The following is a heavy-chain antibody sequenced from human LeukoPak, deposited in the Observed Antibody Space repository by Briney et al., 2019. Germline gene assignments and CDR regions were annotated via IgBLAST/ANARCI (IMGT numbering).Heavy chain of an antibody. CDR3: ARWHDILTHPNPYHPDY. D-gene: IGHD3-9*01. V-gene: IGHV3-21*01. CDR1: GFTFSSYS. J-gene: IGHJ4*02. Sequence: GGSLRLSCAASGFTFSSYSMNWVRQAPGKGLEWVSSISSSSSYIYYADSVKGRFTISRDNAKNSLYLQMNSLRAEDTAVYSCARWHDILTHPNPYHPDYWGQGTLVTVSS. CDR2: ISSSSSYI.